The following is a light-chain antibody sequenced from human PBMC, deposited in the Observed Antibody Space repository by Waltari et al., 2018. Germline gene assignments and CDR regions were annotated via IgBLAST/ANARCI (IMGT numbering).Light chain of an antibody. V-gene: IGKV3D-20*01. Sequence: EIVLTQSPATLSLSPGERATLSCGASQSVNSNYLPWYQQKPGLALRLLIYDASSRATGIPDRFTGSRSVTDFTLTISRLEPEDFAVYYCQQYGSSPPWTFGQGTKVEIK. CDR1: QSVNSNY. CDR3: QQYGSSPPWT. CDR2: DAS. J-gene: IGKJ1*01.